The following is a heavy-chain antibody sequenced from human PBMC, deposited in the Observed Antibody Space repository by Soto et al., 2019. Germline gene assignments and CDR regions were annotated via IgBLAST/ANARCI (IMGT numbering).Heavy chain of an antibody. CDR1: GFTFSSYG. CDR2: ISYDGSNK. Sequence: ESGGGVVQPGRSLRLSCAASGFTFSSYGMHWVRQAPGKGLEWVAIISYDGSNKYYADSVKGRFTISRDSSKNTLYLQMNSLKAEDTAVYYCAKDAGAVVVAASITYFDYWGQGTLDTVSS. V-gene: IGHV3-30*18. CDR3: AKDAGAVVVAASITYFDY. D-gene: IGHD2-15*01. J-gene: IGHJ4*02.